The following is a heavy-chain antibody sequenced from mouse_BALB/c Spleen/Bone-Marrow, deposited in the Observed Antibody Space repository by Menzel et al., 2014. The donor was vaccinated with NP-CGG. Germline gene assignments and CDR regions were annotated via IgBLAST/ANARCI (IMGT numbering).Heavy chain of an antibody. V-gene: IGHV1-74*04. CDR3: ARRRGTMITTRDAMDY. D-gene: IGHD2-4*01. CDR2: IDPYDSET. Sequence: VKLQESGAELVRPGASVKLSCKASGYTFTSYWMNWVEQRPEQGLEWIGRIDPYDSETHYNQKFKDKAILTVDKSSSTAYMQLSSLTSEDSAVYYCARRRGTMITTRDAMDYWGQGTSVTVSS. CDR1: GYTFTSYW. J-gene: IGHJ4*01.